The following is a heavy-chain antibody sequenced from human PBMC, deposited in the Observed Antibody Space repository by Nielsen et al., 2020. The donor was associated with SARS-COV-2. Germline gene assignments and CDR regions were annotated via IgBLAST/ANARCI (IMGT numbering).Heavy chain of an antibody. D-gene: IGHD2-15*01. CDR3: ARDSCSGGSCFYYYYGMDV. CDR2: IYYSGST. J-gene: IGHJ6*02. V-gene: IGHV4-28*03. CDR1: GYFISTGNW. Sequence: SETLSLTCGVSGYFISTGNWWGWIRQPPGKGLEWIGYIYYSGSTNYNPSLKSRVTISVDTSKNQFSLKLSSVTAADTAVYYCARDSCSGGSCFYYYYGMDVWGQGTTVTVSS.